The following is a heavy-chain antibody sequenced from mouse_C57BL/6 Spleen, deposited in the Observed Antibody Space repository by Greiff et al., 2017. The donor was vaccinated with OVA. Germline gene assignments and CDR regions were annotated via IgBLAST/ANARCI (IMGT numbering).Heavy chain of an antibody. D-gene: IGHD2-4*01. Sequence: QVQLQQPGAELVRPGSSVKLSCKASGYTFTSYWMAWVKQRPGQGLEWIGNIYPSDSETHYNQKFKDKATLTVDKSSSTAYMQLSSLTSEDSAVYYCARSRDDYYWYFDVWGTGTTVTVSS. CDR3: ARSRDDYYWYFDV. J-gene: IGHJ1*03. CDR2: IYPSDSET. V-gene: IGHV1-61*01. CDR1: GYTFTSYW.